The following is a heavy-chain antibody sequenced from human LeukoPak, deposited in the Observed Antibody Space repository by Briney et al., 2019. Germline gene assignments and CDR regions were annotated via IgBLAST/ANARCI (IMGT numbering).Heavy chain of an antibody. CDR2: IYSSGST. J-gene: IGHJ4*02. Sequence: SETLSLTCTVSGGSISSYYWSWIRQAPGKGLEWLGYIYSSGSTNYNPSLKSRVTLSVDTSKNQFSLRLGSVTTADTAVYYCVRDQQRVARFDHWGQGTLVTVSS. CDR3: VRDQQRVARFDH. CDR1: GGSISSYY. D-gene: IGHD5-12*01. V-gene: IGHV4-59*01.